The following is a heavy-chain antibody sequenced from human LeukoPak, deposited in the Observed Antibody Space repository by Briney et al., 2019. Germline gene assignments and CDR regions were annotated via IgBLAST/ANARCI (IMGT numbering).Heavy chain of an antibody. CDR3: ARDRALGYCSSTGCYYYGMDV. CDR2: IYYSGST. D-gene: IGHD2-2*01. V-gene: IGHV4-31*03. Sequence: SQTLSLTCTVSGGSISSGGYYWSRIRQHPGKGLEWIGYIYYSGSTYYNPSLKSRVTISVDTSKNQFSLKLSSVTAADTAVYYCARDRALGYCSSTGCYYYGMDVWGQGTTVTVSS. J-gene: IGHJ6*02. CDR1: GGSISSGGYY.